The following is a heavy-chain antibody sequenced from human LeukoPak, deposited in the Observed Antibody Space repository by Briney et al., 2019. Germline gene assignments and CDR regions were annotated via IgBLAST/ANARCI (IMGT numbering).Heavy chain of an antibody. Sequence: GGSLRLSCAAAGFTFSSYAMSWVRQAPGKGREWVSAISGSGGSTYYADSAQGRFTISRDNSKNTLYLQMNSLRAEKTAVYSCEKDTERYSSGWYDYWGQGTLVTVSS. CDR3: EKDTERYSSGWYDY. J-gene: IGHJ4*02. CDR1: GFTFSSYA. D-gene: IGHD6-19*01. V-gene: IGHV3-23*01. CDR2: ISGSGGST.